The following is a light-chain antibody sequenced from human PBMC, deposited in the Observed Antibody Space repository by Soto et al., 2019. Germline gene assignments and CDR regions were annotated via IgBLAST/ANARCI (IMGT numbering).Light chain of an antibody. CDR3: VQHATLPFS. CDR2: DAS. Sequence: DIQMTQSPSSLSASVGDRVTITCPASQGINHGLNWYQQKPGKAPNLLIYDASNLETGVPSSFSESGYGTDFSFTISSMAAEDIARYYGVQHATLPFSFDPGTKVDMK. CDR1: QGINHG. J-gene: IGKJ3*01. V-gene: IGKV1-33*01.